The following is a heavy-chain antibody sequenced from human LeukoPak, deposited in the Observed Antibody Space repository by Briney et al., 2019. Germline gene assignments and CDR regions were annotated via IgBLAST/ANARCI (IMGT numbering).Heavy chain of an antibody. CDR3: ARGSDYDILTGHAFDI. CDR2: INHSGST. Sequence: SETLSLTCAVYGGSFSGYYWSWIRQPPGKGLEWIGEINHSGSTNYNPSLKSRVTISVDTSKNQFSLKLSSVTGADTPVYYCARGSDYDILTGHAFDIWGQGTVVTVSS. V-gene: IGHV4-34*01. D-gene: IGHD3-9*01. J-gene: IGHJ3*02. CDR1: GGSFSGYY.